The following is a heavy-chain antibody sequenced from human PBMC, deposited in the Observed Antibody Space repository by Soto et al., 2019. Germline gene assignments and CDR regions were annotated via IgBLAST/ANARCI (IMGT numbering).Heavy chain of an antibody. CDR1: GGSISGSY. D-gene: IGHD6-6*01. CDR2: VYYTGST. CDR3: AGSVAVTGPNIDE. Sequence: SDTLSLTCSVSGGSISGSYWSWIRQSPGKGLEWLGYVYYTGSTNYSPSLRSRVSISVDTSKNEFSLRLSSVTAADTAVYFCAGSVAVTGPNIDEWGKGIQVTVS. V-gene: IGHV4-59*01. J-gene: IGHJ4*02.